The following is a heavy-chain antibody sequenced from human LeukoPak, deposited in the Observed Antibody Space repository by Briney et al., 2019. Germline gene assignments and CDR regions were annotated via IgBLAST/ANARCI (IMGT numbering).Heavy chain of an antibody. CDR3: GRLLKQVRKEWLDP. Sequence: SETLSLTCTVSGGSITSCIYYWGRIRQPPGEGRGWSGNNYYSGSNNYNPSRKSRVTISMDTSKNQLSLKLSSVTTADTAVYYCGRLLKQVRKEWLDPWGQGTMLTVPS. CDR2: NYYSGSN. V-gene: IGHV4-39*01. J-gene: IGHJ5*02. D-gene: IGHD6-13*01. CDR1: GGSITSCIYY.